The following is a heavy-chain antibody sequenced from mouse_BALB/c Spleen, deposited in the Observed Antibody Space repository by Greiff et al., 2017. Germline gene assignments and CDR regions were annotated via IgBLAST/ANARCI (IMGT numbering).Heavy chain of an antibody. CDR2: INPGSGGT. D-gene: IGHD2-1*01. V-gene: IGHV1-54*01. Sequence: VQLQQSGAELVRPGTSVKVSCKASGYAFTNYLIEWVKQRPGQGLEWIGVINPGSGGTNYNEKFKGKATLTADKSSSTAYMQLSSLTSDDSAVYFCARDGNYDDWGQGTTLTVSA. CDR1: GYAFTNYL. J-gene: IGHJ2*01. CDR3: ARDGNYDD.